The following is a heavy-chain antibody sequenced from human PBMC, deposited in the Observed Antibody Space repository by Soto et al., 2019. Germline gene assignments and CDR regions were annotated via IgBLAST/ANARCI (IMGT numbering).Heavy chain of an antibody. CDR1: GYIFGNYD. V-gene: IGHV1-8*01. CDR2: MNPNSGKG. CDR3: ARMATSGTLNWFDP. Sequence: ASVKVSCKASGYIFGNYDISWVRQGTGQGLEWMGWMNPNSGKGGYAQKFQGRVTMTRDTSTSTAYMELSSLTSDDTAIYYCARMATSGTLNWFDPWGQGTLVTLSS. J-gene: IGHJ5*02.